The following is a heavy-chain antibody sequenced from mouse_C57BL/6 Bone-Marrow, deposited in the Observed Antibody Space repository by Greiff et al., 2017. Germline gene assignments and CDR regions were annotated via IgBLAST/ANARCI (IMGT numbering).Heavy chain of an antibody. Sequence: DVMLVESGEGLVKPGGSLKLSCAASGFTFSSYAMSWVRQTPEKRLEWVAYISSGGDYIYYADTVKGRFTISRDNARNTLYLQMSSLKSEDTAMYYCTRGIYDGYYGDDWGQGTTLTVSS. J-gene: IGHJ2*01. D-gene: IGHD2-3*01. V-gene: IGHV5-9-1*02. CDR3: TRGIYDGYYGDD. CDR2: ISSGGDYI. CDR1: GFTFSSYA.